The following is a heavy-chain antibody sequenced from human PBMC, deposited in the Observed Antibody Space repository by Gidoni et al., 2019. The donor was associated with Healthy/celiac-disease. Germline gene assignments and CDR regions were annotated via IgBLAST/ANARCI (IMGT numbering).Heavy chain of an antibody. CDR3: ASCIAAARFYAFDI. J-gene: IGHJ3*02. V-gene: IGHV1-3*01. Sequence: VRQAPGQRLEWMGWINAGNGNTKYSQKFQGRVTITRDTSASTAYMELSSLRSEDTAVYYCASCIAAARFYAFDIWGQGTMVTVSS. D-gene: IGHD6-13*01. CDR2: INAGNGNT.